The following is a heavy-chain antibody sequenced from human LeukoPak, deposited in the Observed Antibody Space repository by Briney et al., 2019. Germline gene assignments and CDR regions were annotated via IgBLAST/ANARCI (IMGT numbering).Heavy chain of an antibody. CDR2: ISSSSSYI. CDR1: GFTFSSYS. J-gene: IGHJ4*02. Sequence: GGSLRLSCAASGFTFSSYSMNWVRQAPGKGLEWVSSISSSSSYIYYADSVKGRFTISRDNAKNSLYLQMNSLRADDTALYYCAKDTHAILVATIFSFDYWGQGALVTVSS. V-gene: IGHV3-21*04. D-gene: IGHD5-24*01. CDR3: AKDTHAILVATIFSFDY.